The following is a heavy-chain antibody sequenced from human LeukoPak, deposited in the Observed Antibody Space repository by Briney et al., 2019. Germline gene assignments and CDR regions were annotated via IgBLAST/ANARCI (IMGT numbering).Heavy chain of an antibody. V-gene: IGHV3-48*01. CDR3: ARECSSTSCYCY. Sequence: GGSLRLSCAASGFTFSSYSMNWVRHAPGKGLEWVSYISSSSSAIYYADSVKGRFTVSRDNAKNSLYLQMNSLRAEDTAVYYCARECSSTSCYCYWGQGTLVTVSS. J-gene: IGHJ4*02. CDR2: ISSSSSAI. CDR1: GFTFSSYS. D-gene: IGHD2-2*01.